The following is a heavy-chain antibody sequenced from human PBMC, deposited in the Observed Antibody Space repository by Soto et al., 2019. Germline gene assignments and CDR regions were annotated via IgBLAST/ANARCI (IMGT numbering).Heavy chain of an antibody. J-gene: IGHJ4*02. CDR2: INHSGST. CDR3: ARERDSSSSSYAANNQFDY. CDR1: GGSFSGYY. Sequence: KPSETLSLTCAVYGGSFSGYYWSWIRQPPGKGLEWIGEINHSGSTNYNPSLKSRVTISVDTSKNQFSLKLSSVTAADAAVYYCARERDSSSSSYAANNQFDYWGQGTLVTVSS. D-gene: IGHD6-6*01. V-gene: IGHV4-34*01.